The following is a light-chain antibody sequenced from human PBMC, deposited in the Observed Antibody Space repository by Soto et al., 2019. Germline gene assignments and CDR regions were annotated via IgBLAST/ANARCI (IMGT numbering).Light chain of an antibody. J-gene: IGKJ2*01. CDR3: QQYGGSPPYT. V-gene: IGKV3-20*01. CDR2: GAS. Sequence: TVLTQYPGTMSLSPGERATLSCRASESISSNYLAWYQHKPGQAPRLLIYGASDRATGIPDRFSGSGSGTDFTLTISRLEPEDIAVYFCQQYGGSPPYTFGQGTKLEIK. CDR1: ESISSNY.